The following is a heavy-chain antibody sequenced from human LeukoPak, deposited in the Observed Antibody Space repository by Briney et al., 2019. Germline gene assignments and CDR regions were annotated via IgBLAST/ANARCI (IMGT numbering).Heavy chain of an antibody. D-gene: IGHD6-19*01. Sequence: ASVKVSCKASGYTFTSYGISWVRQAPGQGLEWMGWISAYNGNTNYAQKLQGRVTMTTDTSTSTAYMELRSLRSDDTAVYYCARVDIAVAGHLFDDYWGQGTLVTVSS. V-gene: IGHV1-18*01. CDR3: ARVDIAVAGHLFDDY. J-gene: IGHJ4*02. CDR1: GYTFTSYG. CDR2: ISAYNGNT.